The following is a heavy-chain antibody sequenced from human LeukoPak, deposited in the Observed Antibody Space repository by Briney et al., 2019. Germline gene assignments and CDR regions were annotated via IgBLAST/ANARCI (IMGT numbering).Heavy chain of an antibody. CDR2: IYHSGST. CDR3: ARAKKLGSLNFDY. J-gene: IGHJ4*02. D-gene: IGHD6-13*01. CDR1: GYSISSGYY. Sequence: SETLSLTCTVSGYSISSGYYWGWIRQPSGKGLEWIGSIYHSGSTYYNPSLKSRVTISVDTSKNQFSLKLSSVTAADTAVYYCARAKKLGSLNFDYWGQGTLVTVSS. V-gene: IGHV4-38-2*02.